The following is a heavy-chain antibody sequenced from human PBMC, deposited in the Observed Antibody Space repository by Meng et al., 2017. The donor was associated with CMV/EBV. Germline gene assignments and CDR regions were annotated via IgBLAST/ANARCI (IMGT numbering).Heavy chain of an antibody. CDR2: ISGGST. V-gene: IGHV3-38-3*01. Sequence: GGSLRLSCAASGFTFSSYAMSWVRQAPGKGLEWVSSISGGSTYYADSRKGRFTISRDNSKNTLHLQMNSLRAEDTAVYYCKKVSPTETPHGGQRVDVWGQGTTVTVSS. CDR3: KKVSPTETPHGGQRVDV. J-gene: IGHJ6*02. D-gene: IGHD4-23*01. CDR1: GFTFSSYA.